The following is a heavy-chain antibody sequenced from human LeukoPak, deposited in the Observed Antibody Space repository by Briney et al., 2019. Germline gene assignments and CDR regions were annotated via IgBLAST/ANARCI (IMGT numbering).Heavy chain of an antibody. J-gene: IGHJ5*01. CDR3: ARGRNLEWFDY. D-gene: IGHD3-3*01. CDR2: IYYSGST. Sequence: PSETLSLTCTVSGDSFRSYYWSWIRQPPGKGLEWIGYIYYSGSTNYNPSLKSRVTISVDTPKNQFSLKLNSVTAADTAVYYCARGRNLEWFDYWGQGTLVTVSS. V-gene: IGHV4-59*01. CDR1: GDSFRSYY.